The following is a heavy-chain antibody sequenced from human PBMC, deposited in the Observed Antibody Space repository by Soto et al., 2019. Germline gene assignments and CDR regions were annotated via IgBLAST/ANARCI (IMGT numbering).Heavy chain of an antibody. CDR2: IHYSGNT. V-gene: IGHV4-31*03. CDR1: GDSISSGSYY. D-gene: IGHD6-19*01. CDR3: ARERGSGPDIIDY. Sequence: QVQLQESGPGLVKPSQTLSLTCTVSGDSISSGSYYWSWIRQHPGKGLEWIGRIHYSGNTNYNPSLKSRVTISVDTSKNQFSLKVSSVSAADTAVYYCARERGSGPDIIDYWGQGTLVTVSS. J-gene: IGHJ4*02.